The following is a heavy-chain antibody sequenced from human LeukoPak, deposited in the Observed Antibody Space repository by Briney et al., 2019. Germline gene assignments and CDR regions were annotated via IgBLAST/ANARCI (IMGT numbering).Heavy chain of an antibody. D-gene: IGHD2-15*01. CDR2: IRSKAYGGTT. Sequence: GGSLRLSCTASGFTFGDYAMSWFRQAPGKGLEWVGFIRSKAYGGTTEYAASVKGRFTISRDDSKSIAYLQVNSLKSEDTAVYFCSRDCPSGGSCYLLVGRDYWGQGTLVTVSS. V-gene: IGHV3-49*03. J-gene: IGHJ4*02. CDR1: GFTFGDYA. CDR3: SRDCPSGGSCYLLVGRDY.